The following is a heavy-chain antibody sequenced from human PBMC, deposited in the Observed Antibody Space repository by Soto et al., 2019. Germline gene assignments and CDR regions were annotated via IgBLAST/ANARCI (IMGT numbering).Heavy chain of an antibody. J-gene: IGHJ4*02. CDR1: GFTFSSYA. Sequence: EVQLLESGGGLVQPGGSLRLSCAASGFTFSSYAMSWVRQAPGKGLEWVSAITGSGDSTYYADSVKGRFTVSRDNSKNTLYLEMNSLGAEDKAVYYCAKVFVFTIREGFDYWGLGTLVTVSS. CDR2: ITGSGDST. V-gene: IGHV3-23*01. CDR3: AKVFVFTIREGFDY. D-gene: IGHD3-3*01.